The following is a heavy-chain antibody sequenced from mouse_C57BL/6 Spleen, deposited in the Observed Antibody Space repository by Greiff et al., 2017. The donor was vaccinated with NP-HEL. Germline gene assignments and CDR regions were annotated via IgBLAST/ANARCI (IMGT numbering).Heavy chain of an antibody. Sequence: EVNLVESEGGLVQPGSSMKLSCTASGFTFSDYYMAWVRQVPEKGLEWVANINYDGSSTYYLDSLKSRFIISRDNAKNILYLQMSSLKSEDTATYYCAREGLYTPFAYWGQGTLVTVSA. J-gene: IGHJ3*01. CDR1: GFTFSDYY. CDR3: AREGLYTPFAY. CDR2: INYDGSST. D-gene: IGHD2-12*01. V-gene: IGHV5-16*01.